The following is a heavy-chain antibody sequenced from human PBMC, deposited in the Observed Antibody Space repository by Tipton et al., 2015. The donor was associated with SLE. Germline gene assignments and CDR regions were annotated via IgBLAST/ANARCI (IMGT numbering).Heavy chain of an antibody. V-gene: IGHV1-18*01. CDR2: ISAYNGNT. CDR1: GYTFTSYG. D-gene: IGHD3-3*01. Sequence: QLVQSGAEVKKPGSSVKVSCKSFGYTFTSYGISWVRQAPGQGLEWMGWISAYNGNTNYAQKLQGRVTMTTDTSTSTAYMELRSLRSDDTAVYYCARGGMDDFWSGYSDYYYGMDVWGQGTTVTVSS. CDR3: ARGGMDDFWSGYSDYYYGMDV. J-gene: IGHJ6*02.